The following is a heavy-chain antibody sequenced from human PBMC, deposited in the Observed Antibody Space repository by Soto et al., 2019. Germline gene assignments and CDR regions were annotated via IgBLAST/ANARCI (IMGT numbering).Heavy chain of an antibody. J-gene: IGHJ4*02. CDR1: RYTFTDYY. V-gene: IGHV1-2*02. CDR3: ARARLTTLELATIY. D-gene: IGHD5-12*01. CDR2: INANSGVT. Sequence: ASVKVSCKASRYTFTDYYVHWVRQSPGQGLEWMGWINANSGVTKFPQKFQGRVIMTRDTSISTVYMEPSRLTSDDTAVYYCARARLTTLELATIYWGQGTQVTVSS.